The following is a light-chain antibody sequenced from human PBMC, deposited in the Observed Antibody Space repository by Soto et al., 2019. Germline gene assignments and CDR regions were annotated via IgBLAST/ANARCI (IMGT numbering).Light chain of an antibody. V-gene: IGLV1-40*01. J-gene: IGLJ3*02. Sequence: QSVLTQPPSVSGAPGQRVTISCTGSASNLGAKYAVHWYQHLPGTAPKLLIYDNIHRPSGVPDRFSGSKSDTSASLAITGLQAGDEADYCCQSYDTTLSGLVFGGGTKVTVL. CDR3: QSYDTTLSGLV. CDR2: DNI. CDR1: ASNLGAKYA.